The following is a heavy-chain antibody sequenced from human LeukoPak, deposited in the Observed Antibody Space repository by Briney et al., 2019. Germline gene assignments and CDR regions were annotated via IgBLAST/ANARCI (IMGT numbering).Heavy chain of an antibody. V-gene: IGHV4-34*01. Sequence: SETLSLTCAVYGGSFSGYYWSWIRQPPGKGLEWIGEINHSGSTNYNPSLKSRATISVGTSKNQFSLKLSSVTAADTAVYYCARVETGYSSSLGYWGQGTLVTVSS. CDR2: INHSGST. CDR1: GGSFSGYY. CDR3: ARVETGYSSSLGY. J-gene: IGHJ4*02. D-gene: IGHD6-13*01.